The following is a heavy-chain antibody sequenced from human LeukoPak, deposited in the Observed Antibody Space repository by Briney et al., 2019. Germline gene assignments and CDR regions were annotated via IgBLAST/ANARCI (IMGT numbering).Heavy chain of an antibody. CDR2: MNPNSGNT. Sequence: GASVKVSCKASGYTLTSYDINRVRQATGQGLDWMEWMNPNSGNTGHAQKFQGRVTMTRTTSISTAYMELSSLRSEDTAVYYCVFFRAADGIRDFDWFLRTTPLDYWGQGTLVTVSS. D-gene: IGHD3-9*01. V-gene: IGHV1-8*01. CDR3: VFFRAADGIRDFDWFLRTTPLDY. J-gene: IGHJ4*02. CDR1: GYTLTSYD.